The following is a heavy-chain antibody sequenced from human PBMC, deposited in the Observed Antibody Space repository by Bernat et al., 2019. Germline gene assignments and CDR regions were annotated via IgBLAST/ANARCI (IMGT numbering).Heavy chain of an antibody. CDR3: ARHPRVSLWFGELGLDY. D-gene: IGHD3-10*01. Sequence: EVQLVESGGGLVQPGGSLRLSCAASGFTFSSYSMNWVRQAPGKGLGWVSYISSSSTIYYADSVKGRFTISRDNTKNSLYLQMNSLRDEDTAVYYCARHPRVSLWFGELGLDYWGQGTLVTVSS. J-gene: IGHJ4*02. CDR2: ISSSSTI. CDR1: GFTFSSYS. V-gene: IGHV3-48*02.